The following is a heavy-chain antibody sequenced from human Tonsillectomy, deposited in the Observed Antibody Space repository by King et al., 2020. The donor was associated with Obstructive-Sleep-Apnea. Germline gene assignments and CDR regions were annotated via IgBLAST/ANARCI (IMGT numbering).Heavy chain of an antibody. V-gene: IGHV1-18*01. CDR2: IRGCNVDA. CDR1: GYNFYAYG. D-gene: IGHD3-10*01. Sequence: QLVQSGAEVKKPGASLKVSCTASGYNFYAYGSSFGRQAPGQVLGWMGWIRGCNVDAKSAQNVQGRVTLTTDRATSTAYMDLRSLRSDDTAVYYCARDYYGSGTQFFQHWGQGTLVTVSS. J-gene: IGHJ1*01. CDR3: ARDYYGSGTQFFQH.